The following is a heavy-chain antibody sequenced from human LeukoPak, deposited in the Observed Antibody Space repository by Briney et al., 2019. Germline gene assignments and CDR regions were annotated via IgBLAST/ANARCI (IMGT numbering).Heavy chain of an antibody. V-gene: IGHV1-69*13. Sequence: SVKVSCKASGGTFSSYAISWVRQAPGQGLEWMGGIIPIFGTANYARKFQGRVTITADESTSTAYMELSSLRSEDTAVYYCARAPALGGEGGAFDIWGQGTMVTVSS. D-gene: IGHD3-16*01. CDR1: GGTFSSYA. CDR3: ARAPALGGEGGAFDI. CDR2: IIPIFGTA. J-gene: IGHJ3*02.